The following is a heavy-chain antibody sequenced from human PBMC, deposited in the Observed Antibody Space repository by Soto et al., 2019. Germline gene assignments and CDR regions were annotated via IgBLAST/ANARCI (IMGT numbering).Heavy chain of an antibody. J-gene: IGHJ4*02. Sequence: EVQLVETGGGLIQPGGSLRLSCAASGFTVSSNYMSWVRQAPGKGLEWVSVIYSGGSTYYADSVKGRFTISRDNSKNTLYLQMNSLRAEYTAVYYCARDLFRVDTAISWGQGTMVTVSS. CDR2: IYSGGST. V-gene: IGHV3-53*02. CDR1: GFTVSSNY. CDR3: ARDLFRVDTAIS. D-gene: IGHD5-18*01.